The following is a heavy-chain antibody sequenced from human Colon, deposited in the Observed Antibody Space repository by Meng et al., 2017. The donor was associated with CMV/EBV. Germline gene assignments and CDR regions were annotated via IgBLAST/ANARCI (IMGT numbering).Heavy chain of an antibody. CDR1: GGSISSSTYY. CDR2: IYYSGYT. J-gene: IGHJ4*02. D-gene: IGHD4-17*01. V-gene: IGHV4-39*07. CDR3: ATDYGDYYFDR. Sequence: QLQLQESGPGLVKPSETRSLTCTVSGGSISSSTYYWGWFRQTPGKGLEWIGNIYYSGYTYYNPSLKSRLTISVDTSKNQFSLKLTSVTAADTAVYYCATDYGDYYFDRWGQGTLVTVSS.